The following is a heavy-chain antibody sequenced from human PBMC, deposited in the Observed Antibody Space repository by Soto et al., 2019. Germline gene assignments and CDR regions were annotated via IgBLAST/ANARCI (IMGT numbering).Heavy chain of an antibody. J-gene: IGHJ6*02. CDR2: ISSSSKDK. D-gene: IGHD3-16*01. V-gene: IGHV3-21*01. CDR3: ARGSWGGDVIDV. Sequence: PGGSLRLSCAASGFTFNTYTINWVRQAPGKGLEWVASISSSSKDKFYADSVKARFTISRDNAKSSVYLQMSSLGAGDTALYYCARGSWGGDVIDVWGQGITVTVSS. CDR1: GFTFNTYT.